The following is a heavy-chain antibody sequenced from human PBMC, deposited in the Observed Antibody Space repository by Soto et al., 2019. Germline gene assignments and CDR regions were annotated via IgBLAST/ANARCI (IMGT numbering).Heavy chain of an antibody. CDR3: ARARNSGSSTFDY. V-gene: IGHV3-21*01. CDR1: GFTFSSYS. D-gene: IGHD1-26*01. CDR2: ISSSSSYI. Sequence: PGGSLRLSCAASGFTFSSYSMNWVRQAPGKGLEWVSSISSSSSYIYYADSVKGRFTISRDNAKNSLYLQMNSLRAEDTAVYYCARARNSGSSTFDYWGQGTLVTVSS. J-gene: IGHJ4*02.